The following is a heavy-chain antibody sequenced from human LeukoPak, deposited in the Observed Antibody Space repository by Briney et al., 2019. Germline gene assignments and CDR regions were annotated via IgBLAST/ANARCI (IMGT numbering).Heavy chain of an antibody. CDR1: GFTFSSYG. CDR3: ARDQRVAYSSSWYGGAFDI. Sequence: GGPLRLSCAASGFTFSSYGTHWVRQAPGKGLEWVAVIWYDGSNKYYEDSVKGRFTISRDNSKNTLYLQMNSLRAEDTAVYYCARDQRVAYSSSWYGGAFDIWGQGTMVTVSS. V-gene: IGHV3-33*01. D-gene: IGHD6-13*01. CDR2: IWYDGSNK. J-gene: IGHJ3*02.